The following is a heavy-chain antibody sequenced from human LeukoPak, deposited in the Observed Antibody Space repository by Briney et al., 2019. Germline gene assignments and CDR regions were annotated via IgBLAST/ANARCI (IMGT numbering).Heavy chain of an antibody. V-gene: IGHV3-23*01. CDR1: GFTFNNYA. J-gene: IGHJ3*01. CDR2: LSGRGANT. CDR3: ARWGSCSSASCQAGAFDV. Sequence: GGSLRLSCVVSGFTFNNYAMSWVRQAPGKGLEWLSALSGRGANTYYADSVRGRFTISRDNSRNTLYLQMDNLRAEDTAVYYCARWGSCSSASCQAGAFDVWGQGTLVTVSS. D-gene: IGHD2-2*01.